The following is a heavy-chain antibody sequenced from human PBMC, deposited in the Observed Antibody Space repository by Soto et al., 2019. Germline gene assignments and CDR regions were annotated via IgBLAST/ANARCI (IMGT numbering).Heavy chain of an antibody. J-gene: IGHJ5*02. Sequence: SETLSLTCTVSGGSISSYYWSWIRQPPGKGLEWIGYIYYSGSTNYNPSLKSRVTISVDTSKNQFSLKLSSVTAADTAVYYCAREIVVVVPAAIGYWFDPWGQGTLVTV. CDR3: AREIVVVVPAAIGYWFDP. CDR2: IYYSGST. V-gene: IGHV4-59*01. D-gene: IGHD2-2*02. CDR1: GGSISSYY.